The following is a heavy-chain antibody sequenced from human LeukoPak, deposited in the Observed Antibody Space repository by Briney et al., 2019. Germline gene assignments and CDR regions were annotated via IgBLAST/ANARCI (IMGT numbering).Heavy chain of an antibody. Sequence: GGSLRLSCAASGFTFSSYAMHWVRQAPDKGLEWVAVISYDGSNKYYADSVKGRFTISRDNSKNTLYLQMNSLRAEDTAVYYCARSLSGYDILTGYSETYYFDYWGQGTLVTVSS. J-gene: IGHJ4*02. D-gene: IGHD3-9*01. CDR3: ARSLSGYDILTGYSETYYFDY. CDR1: GFTFSSYA. CDR2: ISYDGSNK. V-gene: IGHV3-30-3*01.